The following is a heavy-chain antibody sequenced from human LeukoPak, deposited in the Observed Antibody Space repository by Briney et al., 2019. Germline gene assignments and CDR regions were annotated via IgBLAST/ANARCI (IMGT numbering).Heavy chain of an antibody. D-gene: IGHD5-18*01. CDR1: GFTFSSYS. CDR2: ISSSSSYI. Sequence: GGSLRLSCAASGFTFSSYSKNWVHQAPGKGPERVSPISSSSSYIYYADSVKGRFTISRDNAKNSLYLQMNSLRAEDTAVYYCARVVVDTAMVTYYFDYWGQGTLITVSS. V-gene: IGHV3-21*01. CDR3: ARVVVDTAMVTYYFDY. J-gene: IGHJ4*02.